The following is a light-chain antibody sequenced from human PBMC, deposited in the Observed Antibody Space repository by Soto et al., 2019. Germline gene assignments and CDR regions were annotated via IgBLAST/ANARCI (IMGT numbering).Light chain of an antibody. Sequence: QSVLTQSASVSGSPGQSITISCTGTSSDVGGYNYVSWYQQHPGKAPKLIIYDVSNRPSGVSTRFSGSKSGNTASLTISGLQAEDDADYSCRSYTSTNSWVFGGGTKLNVL. CDR3: RSYTSTNSWV. V-gene: IGLV2-14*01. CDR2: DVS. J-gene: IGLJ3*02. CDR1: SSDVGGYNY.